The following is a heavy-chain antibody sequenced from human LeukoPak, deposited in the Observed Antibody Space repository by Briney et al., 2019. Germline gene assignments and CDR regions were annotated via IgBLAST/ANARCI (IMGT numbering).Heavy chain of an antibody. D-gene: IGHD3-3*01. Sequence: GGSLRLSCAASGFTFSSYGMHWVRQAPGKGLEWVAVISCDGSNKYYADSVKGRFTISRDNSKNTLYLQMNSLRAEDTAVYYCAKDIESVTSFYYDFWSGYYTRYYGMDVWGQGTTVTVSS. CDR2: ISCDGSNK. CDR3: AKDIESVTSFYYDFWSGYYTRYYGMDV. J-gene: IGHJ6*02. CDR1: GFTFSSYG. V-gene: IGHV3-30*18.